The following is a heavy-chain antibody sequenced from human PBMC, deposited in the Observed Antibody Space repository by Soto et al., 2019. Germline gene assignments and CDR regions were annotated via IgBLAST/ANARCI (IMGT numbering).Heavy chain of an antibody. D-gene: IGHD2-15*01. Sequence: QVQLVQSGAEVKKPGSSVKVSCKASGGTFSSYAISWVRQAPGQGREWMGGIIPIFGTANYAQKFQGRLTNTADASKSAAYMELRSLRSEDTAVYYCARHPVGRGYNYGLDGWGQGATVTVSS. J-gene: IGHJ6*02. CDR2: IIPIFGTA. CDR1: GGTFSSYA. V-gene: IGHV1-69*12. CDR3: ARHPVGRGYNYGLDG.